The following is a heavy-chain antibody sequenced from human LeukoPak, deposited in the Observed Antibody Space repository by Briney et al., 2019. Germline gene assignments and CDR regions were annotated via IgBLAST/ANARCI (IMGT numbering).Heavy chain of an antibody. D-gene: IGHD3-10*01. Sequence: GGSLRLSCASSGFTFINQDRRWVRQAPGKGLDWVSAIDTVGGTYYPGSVKGRFTISREDVKNSLYLQMNSLRAGDTAIYYCAREASGRAYSGIDYWGQGTLVTVSS. CDR3: AREASGRAYSGIDY. V-gene: IGHV3-13*01. J-gene: IGHJ4*02. CDR1: GFTFINQD. CDR2: IDTVGGT.